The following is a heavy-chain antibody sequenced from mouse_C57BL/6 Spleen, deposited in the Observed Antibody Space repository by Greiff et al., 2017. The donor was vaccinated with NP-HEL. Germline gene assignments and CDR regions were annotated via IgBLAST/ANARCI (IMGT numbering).Heavy chain of an antibody. CDR3: AREAYGNYEDYAMDY. V-gene: IGHV1-26*01. Sequence: EVQLQQSGPELVKPGASVKISCKASGYTFTDYYMNWVKQSHGKSLEWIGDINPNNGGTSYNQKFKGKATLTVDKSSSTAYMELRSLTSEDSAVYYCAREAYGNYEDYAMDYWGQGTSVTVSS. J-gene: IGHJ4*01. CDR1: GYTFTDYY. CDR2: INPNNGGT. D-gene: IGHD2-1*01.